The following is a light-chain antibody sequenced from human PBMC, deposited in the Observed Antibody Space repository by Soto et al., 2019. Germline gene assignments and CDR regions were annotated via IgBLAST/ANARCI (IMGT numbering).Light chain of an antibody. CDR3: NHYGSPSYT. CDR1: EGLHSNS. J-gene: IGKJ2*01. Sequence: EIVLTQSPGTLSVSPGERASLSCRASEGLHSNSLAWYQQKPGQAPRLLMSGVSSRATGIPDRFSGSGSGTDFTLTIRGLEPEDFAVYYCNHYGSPSYTFGQGTKLES. CDR2: GVS. V-gene: IGKV3-20*01.